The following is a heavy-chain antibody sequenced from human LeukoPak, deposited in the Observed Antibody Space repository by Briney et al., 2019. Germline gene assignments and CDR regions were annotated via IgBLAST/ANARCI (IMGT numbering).Heavy chain of an antibody. CDR1: GFTFSDYY. D-gene: IGHD4-11*01. V-gene: IGHV3-11*04. CDR2: ISSSGSTI. Sequence: PGGSLRLSCAASGFTFSDYYMSWIRQAPGKGLEWVSYISSSGSTIYYADSVKGRFTISRDNAKNSLYLQMNSLRAEDTAVYYCARESSGTTQRVYYFDYWGQGTLVTVSS. J-gene: IGHJ4*02. CDR3: ARESSGTTQRVYYFDY.